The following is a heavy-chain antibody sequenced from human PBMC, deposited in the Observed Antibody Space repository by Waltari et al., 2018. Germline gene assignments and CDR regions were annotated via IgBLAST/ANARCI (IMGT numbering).Heavy chain of an antibody. CDR3: ARSLGYSYDRFSY. D-gene: IGHD5-18*01. J-gene: IGHJ4*02. Sequence: QVQLQQWGAGLLKPSETLSLTCAVYGGSFSGYYWSCIRQPPGKGLEWIGEINHSGSTNYNPSLKSRVTISVDTSKNQFSLKLSSVTAADTAVYYCARSLGYSYDRFSYWGQGTLVTVSS. CDR2: INHSGST. CDR1: GGSFSGYY. V-gene: IGHV4-34*01.